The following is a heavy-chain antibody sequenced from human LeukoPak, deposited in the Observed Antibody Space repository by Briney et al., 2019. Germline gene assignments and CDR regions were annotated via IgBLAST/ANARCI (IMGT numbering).Heavy chain of an antibody. Sequence: KPSETLSLTCTVSGGSISGDHWSWIRQPPGKGLEWIGNIYYSGNTNYNPSLKSRVTISVDTSKNQFSLKLSSVTAADTAVYYCARRNDFDIWGQGTMVTVSS. V-gene: IGHV4-59*08. CDR2: IYYSGNT. CDR1: GGSISGDH. J-gene: IGHJ3*02. CDR3: ARRNDFDI.